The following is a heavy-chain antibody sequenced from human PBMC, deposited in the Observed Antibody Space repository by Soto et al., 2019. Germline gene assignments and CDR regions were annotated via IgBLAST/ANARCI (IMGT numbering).Heavy chain of an antibody. Sequence: LSLTCTVSGGSISSSSYYWGWIRQAPGKGLEWVSYISSSGSTIYYADSVKGRFTISRDNAKNSLYLQMNSLRAEDTAVYYCAQTTDYDSSGYYLYFQHWGQGTLVTVSS. CDR1: GGSISSSSYY. J-gene: IGHJ1*01. D-gene: IGHD3-22*01. CDR2: ISSSGSTI. V-gene: IGHV3-11*01. CDR3: AQTTDYDSSGYYLYFQH.